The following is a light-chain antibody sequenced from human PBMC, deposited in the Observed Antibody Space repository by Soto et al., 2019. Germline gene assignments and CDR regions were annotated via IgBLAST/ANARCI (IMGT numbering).Light chain of an antibody. CDR2: DAS. CDR1: QSVSSN. Sequence: PGEGATLSCRASQSVSSNLAWYQQKPGQAPRLLIYDASNRATGIPARFSGSGSGTDFTLTISTLEPEDFAVYYCQQRSALPAITFGQGTRLEIK. CDR3: QQRSALPAIT. J-gene: IGKJ5*01. V-gene: IGKV3-11*01.